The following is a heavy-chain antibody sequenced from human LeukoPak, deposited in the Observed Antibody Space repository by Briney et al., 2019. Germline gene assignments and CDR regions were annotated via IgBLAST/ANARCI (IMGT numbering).Heavy chain of an antibody. CDR1: GGSISSYC. Sequence: SETLSLTCTVSGGSISSYCWSWIRQPPGKGLEWIGYISYSGSTNYNPSLKSRVTISLVTSKNQFSLKLTSVTAADTAVYYCASRLTYDAFDIWGQGTMVTVSS. CDR3: ASRLTYDAFDI. D-gene: IGHD1-14*01. V-gene: IGHV4-59*01. CDR2: ISYSGST. J-gene: IGHJ3*02.